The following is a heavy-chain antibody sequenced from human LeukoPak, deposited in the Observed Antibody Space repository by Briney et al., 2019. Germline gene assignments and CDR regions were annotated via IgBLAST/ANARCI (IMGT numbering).Heavy chain of an antibody. D-gene: IGHD2-2*01. CDR2: IIPIFGTA. J-gene: IGHJ4*02. CDR1: GGTFSSYA. V-gene: IGHV1-69*13. CDR3: ARDDCSSTSCPGDFDY. Sequence: SVKVSCKASGGTFSSYAISWVRQAPGQGLEWMGGIIPIFGTANYAQKFQGRVTITADESTSTAYVELSSLRSEDTAVYYCARDDCSSTSCPGDFDYWGQGTLVTVSS.